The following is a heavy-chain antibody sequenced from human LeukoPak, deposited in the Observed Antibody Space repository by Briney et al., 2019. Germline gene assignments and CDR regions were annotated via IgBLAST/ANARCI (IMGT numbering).Heavy chain of an antibody. Sequence: ASVKVSCKASGYTFTSYYMHWVRQAPGQGLEWMGIINPSGGSTSYAQKFQGSVTMTRDMSTSTVYMELSSLRSEDTAVYYCARGGYYYDSSGSNWFDPWGQGTLVTVSS. J-gene: IGHJ5*02. CDR3: ARGGYYYDSSGSNWFDP. CDR1: GYTFTSYY. D-gene: IGHD3-22*01. V-gene: IGHV1-46*01. CDR2: INPSGGST.